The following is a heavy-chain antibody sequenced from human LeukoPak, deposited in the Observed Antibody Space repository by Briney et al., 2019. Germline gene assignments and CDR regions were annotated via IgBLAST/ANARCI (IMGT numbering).Heavy chain of an antibody. D-gene: IGHD1-26*01. Sequence: ASVKVSCKPSGYTFTGYYMHSVRPAPGQGLEWMGGINPNSGGTNYAQKFQGRVTMARGKSISTDYMELSRLRSDDTAVYYCARRSVSGSSDAFDIWGQGTMVTVSS. V-gene: IGHV1-2*02. J-gene: IGHJ3*02. CDR2: INPNSGGT. CDR3: ARRSVSGSSDAFDI. CDR1: GYTFTGYY.